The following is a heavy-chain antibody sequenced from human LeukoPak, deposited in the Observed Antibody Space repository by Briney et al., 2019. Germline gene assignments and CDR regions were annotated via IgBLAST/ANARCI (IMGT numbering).Heavy chain of an antibody. CDR3: ARDLVTTLQSFMIEVGTLDY. CDR1: GYTFTGYY. Sequence: GASVKVSCKASGYTFTGYYMHWVRQAPGQGLEWMGWINPNSGGTNYAQKFQGRVTMTRDTSISTAYMELSRLRSDDTAVYYCARDLVTTLQSFMIEVGTLDYWGQGTLVTVSS. J-gene: IGHJ4*02. D-gene: IGHD3-22*01. V-gene: IGHV1-2*02. CDR2: INPNSGGT.